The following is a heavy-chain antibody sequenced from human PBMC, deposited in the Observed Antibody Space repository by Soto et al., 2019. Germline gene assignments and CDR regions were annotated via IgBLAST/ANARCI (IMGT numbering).Heavy chain of an antibody. Sequence: ASETLSLTCTVSGGSITSGDNYWSWIRQPPGKGLEWIGYIYYSGHTYYNPSLKSRLTISVDTSKNHFSLRLSSVTAADTAVYYCARVSHDFYYPWFDPWGQGTLVTVSS. V-gene: IGHV4-30-4*01. D-gene: IGHD1-26*01. J-gene: IGHJ5*02. CDR1: GGSITSGDNY. CDR2: IYYSGHT. CDR3: ARVSHDFYYPWFDP.